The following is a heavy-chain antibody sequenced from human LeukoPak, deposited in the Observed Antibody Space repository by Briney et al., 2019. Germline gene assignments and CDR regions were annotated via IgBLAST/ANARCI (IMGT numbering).Heavy chain of an antibody. CDR1: GFTFSIYW. D-gene: IGHD3-10*01. CDR3: ARDGGRMVRGVIAYYYYYGMGV. Sequence: PGGSLRLSRAASGFTFSIYWMSWVRQAPGKGLEWVANIKQEGSEKYYVDSVKGRFTISRDNAKNSPYLQMNSLRAEDTAVYYCARDGGRMVRGVIAYYYYYGMGVWGQGTTVTASS. CDR2: IKQEGSEK. J-gene: IGHJ6*02. V-gene: IGHV3-7*01.